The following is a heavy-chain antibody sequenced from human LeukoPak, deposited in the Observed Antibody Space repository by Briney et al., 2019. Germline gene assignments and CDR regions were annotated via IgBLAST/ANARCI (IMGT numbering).Heavy chain of an antibody. CDR1: GFTFSSYG. Sequence: GGSLRLSCAASGFTFSSYGMHWVRQAPGKGLEWVAFIRYDGSNKYYADSVKGRFTISRDNSKNTLYLQMNSLRAEDTAVYYCARGNYYDTPWDYWGQGTLVTVSS. CDR3: ARGNYYDTPWDY. J-gene: IGHJ4*02. D-gene: IGHD3-22*01. CDR2: IRYDGSNK. V-gene: IGHV3-30*02.